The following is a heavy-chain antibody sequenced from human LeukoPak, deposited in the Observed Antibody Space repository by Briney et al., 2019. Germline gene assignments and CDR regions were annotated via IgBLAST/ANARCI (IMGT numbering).Heavy chain of an antibody. J-gene: IGHJ4*02. CDR1: GFTFDDYG. D-gene: IGHD3-10*01. CDR3: ARVVTMVRGVPYYFDY. V-gene: IGHV3-20*04. Sequence: GGSLRLSCAASGFTFDDYGMSWVRQAPGKGLEWVSGINWNGGSTGYADSVKGRFTISRDNAKNSLYLQMNSLSAEDTALYYCARVVTMVRGVPYYFDYWGQGTLVTVSS. CDR2: INWNGGST.